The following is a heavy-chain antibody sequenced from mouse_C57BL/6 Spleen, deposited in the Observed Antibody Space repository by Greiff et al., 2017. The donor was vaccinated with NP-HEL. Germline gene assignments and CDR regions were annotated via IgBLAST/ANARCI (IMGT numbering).Heavy chain of an antibody. CDR1: GFTFSDYY. V-gene: IGHV5-16*01. J-gene: IGHJ1*03. Sequence: EVQVVESEGGLVQPGSSMKLSCTASGFTFSDYYMAWVRQVPEKGLEWVANINYDGSSTYYLDSLKSRFIISRDNAKNILYLQMSSLKSEDTATYYCAREGVFYYGSSYSHWYFDVWGTGTTVTVSS. CDR3: AREGVFYYGSSYSHWYFDV. D-gene: IGHD1-1*01. CDR2: INYDGSST.